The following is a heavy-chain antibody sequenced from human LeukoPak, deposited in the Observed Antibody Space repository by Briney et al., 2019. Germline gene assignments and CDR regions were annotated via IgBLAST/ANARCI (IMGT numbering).Heavy chain of an antibody. CDR2: ISADGGSA. D-gene: IGHD4-11*01. Sequence: PGGSLRLSCAASGFTFGSYAMSWVRQAPGKGLAWVSAISADGGSARSTGSVRGRSTIYRDNSKNTVYLQMNALRAEDTAVYFCARDRNFPRDQFDYWGQGTLVTVSS. CDR3: ARDRNFPRDQFDY. V-gene: IGHV3-23*01. J-gene: IGHJ4*02. CDR1: GFTFGSYA.